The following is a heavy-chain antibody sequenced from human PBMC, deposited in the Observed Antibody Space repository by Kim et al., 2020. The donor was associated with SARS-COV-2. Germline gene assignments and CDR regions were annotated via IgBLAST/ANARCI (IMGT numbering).Heavy chain of an antibody. CDR3: ASLSGSYPDDAFDI. CDR2: ISYDGSNK. J-gene: IGHJ3*02. V-gene: IGHV3-30*04. D-gene: IGHD1-26*01. CDR1: GFTFSSYA. Sequence: GGSLRLSCAASGFTFSSYAMHWVRQAPGKGLEWVAVISYDGSNKYYADSVKGRFTISRDNSKNTLYLQMNSLRAEDTAVYYCASLSGSYPDDAFDIWGQG.